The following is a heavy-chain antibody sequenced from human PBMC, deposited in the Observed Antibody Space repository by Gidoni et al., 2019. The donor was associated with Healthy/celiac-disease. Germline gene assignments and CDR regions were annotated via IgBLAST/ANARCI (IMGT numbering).Heavy chain of an antibody. CDR3: ARDLDVDIVVVTAETFDY. CDR1: GFTFRSSA. CDR2: ISYDGSNK. D-gene: IGHD2-21*02. V-gene: IGHV3-30-3*01. Sequence: VQLVESGGGVVQPGRSLILSCAASGFTFRSSAIHWVRQAPGKGLEWVAVISYDGSNKYYADSVKGRFTISRDNSKNTLYLQMNSLRAEDTAVYYCARDLDVDIVVVTAETFDYWGQGTLVTVSS. J-gene: IGHJ4*02.